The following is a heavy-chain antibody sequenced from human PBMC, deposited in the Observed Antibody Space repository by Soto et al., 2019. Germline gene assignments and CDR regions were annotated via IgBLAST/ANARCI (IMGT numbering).Heavy chain of an antibody. Sequence: PSETLSLTCDVSGDTISTGGYTWAWIRQPPGKALEWIGHTYHSGNPYYNPSLKSRVIISVDRSKNQFSLKVRSVTAADTAVYFCARQFGYYYDSSGYRDAFDIWGQGTMVTVSS. J-gene: IGHJ3*02. CDR3: ARQFGYYYDSSGYRDAFDI. D-gene: IGHD3-22*01. CDR1: GDTISTGGYT. V-gene: IGHV4-30-2*01. CDR2: TYHSGNP.